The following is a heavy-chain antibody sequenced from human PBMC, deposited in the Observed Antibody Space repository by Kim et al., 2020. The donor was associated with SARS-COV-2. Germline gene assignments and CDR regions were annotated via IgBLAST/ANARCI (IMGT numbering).Heavy chain of an antibody. D-gene: IGHD6-19*01. CDR2: INPNSGGT. CDR3: ARDGKRSSGWYYFDY. J-gene: IGHJ4*02. Sequence: ASVKVSCKASGYTFTGYYMHWVRQAPGQGLEWMGRINPNSGGTNYAQKFQSRVTMTRDTSISTAYMELSRLRSDDTAVYYCARDGKRSSGWYYFDYWGQGTLVTVSS. V-gene: IGHV1-2*06. CDR1: GYTFTGYY.